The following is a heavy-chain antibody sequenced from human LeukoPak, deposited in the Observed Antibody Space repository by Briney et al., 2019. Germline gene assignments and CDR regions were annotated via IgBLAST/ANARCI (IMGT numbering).Heavy chain of an antibody. Sequence: PGGSLRLSCAASGFTFSSYAMSWVRQAPGKGLEWVSAISGSGGSTYYADSVKGRFTISRDNSKNTLYLQMNSLRAEDTAVYYCAKHSHSGTTGFYYFDYWGQGTLVTVSS. CDR1: GFTFSSYA. V-gene: IGHV3-23*01. J-gene: IGHJ4*02. D-gene: IGHD1-1*01. CDR3: AKHSHSGTTGFYYFDY. CDR2: ISGSGGST.